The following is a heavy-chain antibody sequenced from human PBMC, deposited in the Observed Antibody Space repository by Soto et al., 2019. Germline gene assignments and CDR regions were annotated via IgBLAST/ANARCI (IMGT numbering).Heavy chain of an antibody. CDR2: IKSDGSST. Sequence: GGSLRLSCAASGFTFAIYWMHFVRQAPVQGLVWVSSIKSDGSSTNYADSVKGRFTVSRDNAKNTVYLQMNSLRAEDTAVYYCARGGRGGFDYWGQGALFTVSS. D-gene: IGHD3-16*01. J-gene: IGHJ4*02. V-gene: IGHV3-74*01. CDR3: ARGGRGGFDY. CDR1: GFTFAIYW.